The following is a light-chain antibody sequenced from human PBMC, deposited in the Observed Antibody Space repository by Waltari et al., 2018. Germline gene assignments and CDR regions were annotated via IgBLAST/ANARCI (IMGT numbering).Light chain of an antibody. CDR1: QSVSRT. V-gene: IGKV3-20*01. CDR2: DAS. J-gene: IGKJ1*01. CDR3: QKYGTLPAT. Sequence: EIVLTQSPGTLSLSPGERATLSCRASQSVSRTLAWYQQKPGQAPSLLIYDASIRATGIPDRFSGRGSGTDFSLTISRLEPGDFAVYYCQKYGTLPATFGQGTAVEIK.